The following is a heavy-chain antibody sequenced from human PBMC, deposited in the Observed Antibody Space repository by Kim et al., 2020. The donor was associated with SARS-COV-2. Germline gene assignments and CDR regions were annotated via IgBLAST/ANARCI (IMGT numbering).Heavy chain of an antibody. Sequence: SETLSLTCTVSGGSISSGDYYWSWIRQPPGKGLEWIGYIYYSGSTYYNPSLKSRVTISVDTSKNQFSLKLSSVTAADTAVYYCARGARGYDLGGAFDYWGQGTLVTVSS. D-gene: IGHD5-12*01. CDR1: GGSISSGDYY. V-gene: IGHV4-30-4*01. CDR2: IYYSGST. J-gene: IGHJ4*02. CDR3: ARGARGYDLGGAFDY.